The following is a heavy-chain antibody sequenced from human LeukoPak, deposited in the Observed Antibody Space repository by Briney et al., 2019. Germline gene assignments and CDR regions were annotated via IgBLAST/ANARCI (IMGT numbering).Heavy chain of an antibody. CDR1: GGSISSYY. Sequence: SETLSLTCTVSGGSISSYYWSWIRQPPGKGLEWIGYIYYSGTTNYNPSLKSRVTISVDTSKNQFSLKLSSVTAADTAVYYCARGVMEYCSGGSCYPFDYWGQGTLVTVSS. CDR2: IYYSGTT. J-gene: IGHJ4*02. V-gene: IGHV4-59*12. D-gene: IGHD2-15*01. CDR3: ARGVMEYCSGGSCYPFDY.